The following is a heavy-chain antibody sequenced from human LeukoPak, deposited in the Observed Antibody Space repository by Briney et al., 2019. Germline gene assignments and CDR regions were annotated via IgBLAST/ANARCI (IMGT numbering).Heavy chain of an antibody. Sequence: GGSLRLSCAASGFTFSSYGMHWVRQAPGRGLEWVAVISYDGSNKYYSDSVKGRFTISRDNSKNTLYLQMNSLRAEDTAVYYCARRSSGYYAWVFDYWGQGTLVTVSS. CDR2: ISYDGSNK. CDR1: GFTFSSYG. CDR3: ARRSSGYYAWVFDY. D-gene: IGHD3-22*01. J-gene: IGHJ4*02. V-gene: IGHV3-30*03.